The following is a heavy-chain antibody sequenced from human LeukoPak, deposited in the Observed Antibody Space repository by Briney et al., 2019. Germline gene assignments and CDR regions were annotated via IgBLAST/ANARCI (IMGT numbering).Heavy chain of an antibody. CDR3: AKGRVTVADTRGNWFDP. D-gene: IGHD2-15*01. J-gene: IGHJ5*02. CDR2: IGGSGGTT. V-gene: IGHV3-23*01. CDR1: GFTFSTYA. Sequence: PGGSLRLSCAASGFTFSTYAMTWVRQAPGKGLEWVSTIGGSGGTTSYADSVKGRFTISRDNSKNTLYLQMNSLRAEDTAAYYCAKGRVTVADTRGNWFDPWGQGTLVTVSS.